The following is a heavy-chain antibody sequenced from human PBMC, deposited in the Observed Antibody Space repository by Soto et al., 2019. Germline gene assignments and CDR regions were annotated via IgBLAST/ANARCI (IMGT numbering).Heavy chain of an antibody. D-gene: IGHD6-6*01. CDR1: GFTVSSNY. V-gene: IGHV3-66*01. J-gene: IGHJ6*03. Sequence: GGSLRLSCAASGFTVSSNYMSWVRQAPGKGLEWVSVIYSGGSTYYADSVKGRFTISRDNSKNTLYLQMNSLRAEDTAVYYCARDRRQLVSHYYYYMDVWGKGTTVTVSS. CDR2: IYSGGST. CDR3: ARDRRQLVSHYYYYMDV.